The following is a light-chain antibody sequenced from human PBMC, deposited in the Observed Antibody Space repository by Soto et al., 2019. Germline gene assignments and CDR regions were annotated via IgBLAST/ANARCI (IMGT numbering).Light chain of an antibody. J-gene: IGLJ2*01. CDR3: SSYTSRSTLI. Sequence: QSALTQPASVSGSPGQSITITCSGTSSDVGKYNLVSWYQQHPGKAPKVMIYEVSNRPSGISNRFSGSKSGNTASLTISGLQAEDEAAYCCSSYTSRSTLIFGGGTKLTVL. CDR1: SSDVGKYNL. V-gene: IGLV2-14*02. CDR2: EVS.